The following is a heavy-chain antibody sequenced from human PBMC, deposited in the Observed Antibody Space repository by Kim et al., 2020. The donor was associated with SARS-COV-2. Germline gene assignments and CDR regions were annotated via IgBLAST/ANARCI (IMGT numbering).Heavy chain of an antibody. CDR3: ARSWRSRGGSYCSGGSCYAWSY. V-gene: IGHV4-38-2*02. J-gene: IGHJ4*02. CDR1: GYSISSGYY. CDR2: IYHSGST. D-gene: IGHD2-15*01. Sequence: SETLSLTCTVSGYSISSGYYWGWIRQPPGKGLEWIGSIYHSGSTYYNPSLKSRVTISVDTSKNQFSLKLSSVTAADTAVYYCARSWRSRGGSYCSGGSCYAWSYWGQGTLVTVSS.